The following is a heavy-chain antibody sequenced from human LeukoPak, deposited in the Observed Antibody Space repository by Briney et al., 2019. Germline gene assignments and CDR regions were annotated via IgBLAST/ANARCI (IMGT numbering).Heavy chain of an antibody. V-gene: IGHV1-46*01. CDR1: GYTFTTYY. Sequence: GASVKVSCKASGYTFTTYYMHWVRHAPGHGLEWIGLIKPGGGDTIYAQKFQGRVTMTRDTSTSTVYLDLSSLRSEDTAVYYCARVEGMTAEEGDWGQGTLVTVSS. J-gene: IGHJ4*02. CDR2: IKPGGGDT. D-gene: IGHD6-13*01. CDR3: ARVEGMTAEEGD.